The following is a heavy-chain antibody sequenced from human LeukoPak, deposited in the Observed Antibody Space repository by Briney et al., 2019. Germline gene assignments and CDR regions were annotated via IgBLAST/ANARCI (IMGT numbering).Heavy chain of an antibody. CDR2: IYYSGRT. V-gene: IGHV4-59*12. J-gene: IGHJ5*02. D-gene: IGHD3-16*02. Sequence: SETLSLTCTVSGGSISTYYWNWIRQPPGKGLEWIGYIYYSGRTNYNPSLKSRVTISVDTSKNQFSLKLSSVTAAHTAVYYCARRPYDYVWGSYRPNWFDPWGQGTLVTVSS. CDR1: GGSISTYY. CDR3: ARRPYDYVWGSYRPNWFDP.